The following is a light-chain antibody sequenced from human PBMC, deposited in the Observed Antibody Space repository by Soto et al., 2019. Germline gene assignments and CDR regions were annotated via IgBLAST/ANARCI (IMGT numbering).Light chain of an antibody. CDR3: SSFASTHTYV. V-gene: IGLV2-14*01. CDR2: EVN. Sequence: QSVLTQPASVSGSPGQSITISCTGTSSDVAFYNHVSWYQQHPGKPPKLLIYEVNNRPSGVSHRFSGSKSGNTASLTISGLQAEDEADYYCSSFASTHTYVFGTGTKVTVL. J-gene: IGLJ1*01. CDR1: SSDVAFYNH.